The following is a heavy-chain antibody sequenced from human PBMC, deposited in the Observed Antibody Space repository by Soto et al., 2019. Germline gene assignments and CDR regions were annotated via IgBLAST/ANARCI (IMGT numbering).Heavy chain of an antibody. CDR1: GFPFSSYS. J-gene: IGHJ5*02. Sequence: EVQLVESGGGLVKPGGSLRLSCAASGFPFSSYSMNWVRQAPGKGLEWVSSSSSSSSYIYYADSVKGRFTISRDNAKNSLYLQMNSLRAEDTAVYYCARDTSYYGSGSYSPWGPGTLVTVSS. CDR2: SSSSSSYI. D-gene: IGHD3-10*01. V-gene: IGHV3-21*01. CDR3: ARDTSYYGSGSYSP.